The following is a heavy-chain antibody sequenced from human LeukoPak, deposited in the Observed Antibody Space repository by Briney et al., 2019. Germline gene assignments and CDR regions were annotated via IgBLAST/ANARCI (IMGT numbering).Heavy chain of an antibody. CDR1: GVTFSNYG. Sequence: GGSLRLSCAASGVTFSNYGRHWGRRAPGKGLEWVVVISDDGSNNNYADSVKGRFTISRDKSKNTLYLQMNSRRPEDTAVCCCSQVSAATAHFDYWGKGTLVT. V-gene: IGHV3-30*18. CDR3: SQVSAATAHFDY. CDR2: ISDDGSNN. D-gene: IGHD1-1*01. J-gene: IGHJ4*02.